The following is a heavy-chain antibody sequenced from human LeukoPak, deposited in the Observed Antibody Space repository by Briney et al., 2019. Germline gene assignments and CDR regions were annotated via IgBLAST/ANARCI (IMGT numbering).Heavy chain of an antibody. D-gene: IGHD6-13*01. CDR2: IASNGGSE. J-gene: IGHJ4*02. V-gene: IGHV3-30*18. CDR1: GFTFTTYG. CDR3: AKRGHYSINWYHYFDY. Sequence: GGSLRLSCAASGFTFTTYGLHWVRQAPGKELEWVAAIASNGGSEYYAHSVKGRFTISRDNSKNTLFLQMNSLRPDDTAVYYCAKRGHYSINWYHYFDYWGQGTLVTVSS.